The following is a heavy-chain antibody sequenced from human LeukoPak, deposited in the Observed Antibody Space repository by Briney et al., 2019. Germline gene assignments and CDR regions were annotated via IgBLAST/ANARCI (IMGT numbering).Heavy chain of an antibody. J-gene: IGHJ3*02. CDR1: GYTLTELS. CDR2: FDPEDGET. Sequence: ASVKVSCKVSGYTLTELSMHWVRQAPGKGLEWMGGFDPEDGETIYAQKFQVRVTMTEDTSTDTAYMELSSLRSEDTAVYYCATDPVSNHDYGDTHAFDIWGQGTMVTVSS. D-gene: IGHD4-17*01. V-gene: IGHV1-24*01. CDR3: ATDPVSNHDYGDTHAFDI.